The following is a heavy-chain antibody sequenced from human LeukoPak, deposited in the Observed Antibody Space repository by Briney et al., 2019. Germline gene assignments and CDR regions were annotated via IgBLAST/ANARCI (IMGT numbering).Heavy chain of an antibody. D-gene: IGHD1-26*01. J-gene: IGHJ4*02. CDR2: ISSSGTTI. V-gene: IGHV3-48*03. Sequence: GGSLRLSCAASGFTFSGYEMNWVRQAPGKGLEWVSYISSSGTTIYYADSVKGRFTISRDNAKNSLYLQMNSLRVDDTAIYYCARMKWDHLALFDYWGQGTLVTVSS. CDR1: GFTFSGYE. CDR3: ARMKWDHLALFDY.